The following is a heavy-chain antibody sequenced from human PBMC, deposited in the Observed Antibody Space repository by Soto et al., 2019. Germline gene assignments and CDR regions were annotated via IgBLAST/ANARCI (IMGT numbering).Heavy chain of an antibody. V-gene: IGHV1-69*13. D-gene: IGHD2-8*02. J-gene: IGHJ3*02. CDR3: AKANATGGGAFDI. CDR1: GGTFSSYA. Sequence: AVKVACKASGGTFSSYAISWVRQAPGQGLEWMGGIIPIFGTANYAQKFQGRVTITADESTSTAYMELSSLRSEDTAVYYCAKANATGGGAFDICGQGTMVTVSS. CDR2: IIPIFGTA.